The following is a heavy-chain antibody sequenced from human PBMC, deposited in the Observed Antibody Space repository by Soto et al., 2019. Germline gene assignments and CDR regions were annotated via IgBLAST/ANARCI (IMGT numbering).Heavy chain of an antibody. V-gene: IGHV4-59*01. Sequence: SETLSLTCTVSGGSICSYYWSWIRQPPGKGLEWIGYIYYSGSTNYNPSLKSRVTISVDTSKNQFSLKLSSVTAADTAVYYCAIVGSSGYYYGMDVWGQGTTVTVSS. CDR3: AIVGSSGYYYGMDV. J-gene: IGHJ6*02. CDR1: GGSICSYY. D-gene: IGHD3-22*01. CDR2: IYYSGST.